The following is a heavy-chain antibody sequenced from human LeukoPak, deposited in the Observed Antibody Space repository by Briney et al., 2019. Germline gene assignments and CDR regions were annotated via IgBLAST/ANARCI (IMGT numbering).Heavy chain of an antibody. CDR1: GGSISSYY. CDR3: ARLLARGYYYYYYMDV. J-gene: IGHJ6*03. CDR2: IYYSGST. V-gene: IGHV4-59*12. Sequence: SETLSLTCTVSGGSISSYYWSWIRQPPGKGLEWIGYIYYSGSTNYNPSLKSRVTISVDTSKNQFSLKLSSVTAADTAVYYCARLLARGYYYYYYMDVWGKGTTVTVSS.